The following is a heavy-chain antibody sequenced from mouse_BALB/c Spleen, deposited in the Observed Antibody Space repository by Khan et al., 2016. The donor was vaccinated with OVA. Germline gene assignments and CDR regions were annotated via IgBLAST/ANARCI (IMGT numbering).Heavy chain of an antibody. CDR1: GFTFSDYF. J-gene: IGHJ2*01. D-gene: IGHD1-1*01. CDR3: ARGTTVGAVDD. Sequence: EVELVESGGGLVQPGGSLKLSCATSGFTFSDYFMYWVRQTPEKRLEWVAYISNGGGSTYYPDTVKGRFTISRDNAKNTLYLQMSRLKSEDTAMYYCARGTTVGAVDDGGQGTTLTVSS. CDR2: ISNGGGST. V-gene: IGHV5-12*02.